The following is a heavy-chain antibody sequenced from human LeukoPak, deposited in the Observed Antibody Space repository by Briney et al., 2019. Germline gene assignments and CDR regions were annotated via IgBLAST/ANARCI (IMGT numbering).Heavy chain of an antibody. Sequence: PSETLSLTCAVYGGSFSGYYWSWIRQPPGKGLEWIGETNHSGSTNYNPSLKSRVTISVDTSKNQFSLKLSSVTAADTAVYYCAREHTYYYYMDVWGKGTTVTVSS. V-gene: IGHV4-34*01. J-gene: IGHJ6*03. CDR3: AREHTYYYYMDV. CDR2: TNHSGST. CDR1: GGSFSGYY.